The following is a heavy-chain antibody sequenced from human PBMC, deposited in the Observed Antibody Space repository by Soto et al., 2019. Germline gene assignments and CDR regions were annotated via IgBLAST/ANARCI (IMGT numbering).Heavy chain of an antibody. CDR2: ISSSSSYI. Sequence: GGSLRLSCAASGLPFSSYSMNWVRQAPGKGLEWVSSISSSSSYIYYADSVKGQFTISRDNAKNSLYLQMNSLRAEDTAVYYCARDHIVGATIDYWGQGTLVTVSS. D-gene: IGHD1-26*01. CDR1: GLPFSSYS. J-gene: IGHJ4*02. CDR3: ARDHIVGATIDY. V-gene: IGHV3-21*01.